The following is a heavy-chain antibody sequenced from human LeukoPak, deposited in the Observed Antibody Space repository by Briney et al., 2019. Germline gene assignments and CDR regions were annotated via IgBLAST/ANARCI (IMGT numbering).Heavy chain of an antibody. Sequence: SETLSLTCTVSGGSISSYYWSWIRQPPGKGLEWIGYIYYSGSTNYNPPLKSRVTISVDTSKNQFSLKLSSVTAADTAVYYCARTPRGYGDYAFDYWGQGTLVTVSS. V-gene: IGHV4-59*01. CDR1: GGSISSYY. D-gene: IGHD4-17*01. CDR3: ARTPRGYGDYAFDY. J-gene: IGHJ4*02. CDR2: IYYSGST.